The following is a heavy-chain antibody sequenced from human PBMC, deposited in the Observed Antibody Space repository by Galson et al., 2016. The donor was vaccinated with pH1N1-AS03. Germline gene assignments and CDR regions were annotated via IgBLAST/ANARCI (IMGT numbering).Heavy chain of an antibody. Sequence: QSGAEVKKPGESLKISCKTSGYIFTSYWVAWVRHMPGKGLEWMGIIYPGASDTRYSPSFQGQVTISADRSINTAYLQWSSLMASDTAIYYCARQVRDGYNDYFDYWGQGILVTVSS. V-gene: IGHV5-51*01. CDR3: ARQVRDGYNDYFDY. D-gene: IGHD5-24*01. CDR1: GYIFTSYW. J-gene: IGHJ4*02. CDR2: IYPGASDT.